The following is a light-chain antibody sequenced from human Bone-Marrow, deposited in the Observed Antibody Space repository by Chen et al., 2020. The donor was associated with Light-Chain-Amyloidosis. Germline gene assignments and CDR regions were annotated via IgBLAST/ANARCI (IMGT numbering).Light chain of an antibody. CDR1: DLPTKY. CDR3: QSADSSGTYEVI. V-gene: IGLV3-25*03. J-gene: IGLJ2*01. Sequence: SYELTQPPSVAVSPGQTARITCSGDDLPTKYAYWYQQKPGQAPVLVIHRDTERPSGISVRFSGSSSATTATLTISGFQAEDEADYHCQSADSSGTYEVIFGGGTKLTVL. CDR2: RDT.